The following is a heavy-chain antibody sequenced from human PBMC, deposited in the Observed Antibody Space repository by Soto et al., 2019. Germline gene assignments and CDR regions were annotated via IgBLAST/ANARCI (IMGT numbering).Heavy chain of an antibody. D-gene: IGHD3-16*02. Sequence: ASVKVSCKASGYTFTRYYMNWVRQAPGQGLEWMGWINPDSGDTDYAQKFQGRVTMTRDASISTAYLEVNSLRSDDTAMYYCTTHARYYYNDYWGQGXLGTVS. J-gene: IGHJ4*02. CDR1: GYTFTRYY. CDR3: TTHARYYYNDY. V-gene: IGHV1-2*02. CDR2: INPDSGDT.